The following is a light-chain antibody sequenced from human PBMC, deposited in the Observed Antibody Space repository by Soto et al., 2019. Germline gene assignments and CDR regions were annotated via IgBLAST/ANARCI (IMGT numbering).Light chain of an antibody. J-gene: IGLJ1*01. V-gene: IGLV1-44*01. CDR3: ASWDDSLIGYV. Sequence: QSVLTQPPSASGTPGQRITISCSGSSSNIGSNTVNWYQQLPGTAPKLLIYTHNQRPSGIPDRFSGSKSGTSASLAITGLQSEDEATYFCASWDDSLIGYVFGAGTKVTVL. CDR2: THN. CDR1: SSNIGSNT.